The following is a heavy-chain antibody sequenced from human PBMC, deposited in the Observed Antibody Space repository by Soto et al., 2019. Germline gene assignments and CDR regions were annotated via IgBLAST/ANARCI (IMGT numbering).Heavy chain of an antibody. J-gene: IGHJ3*01. D-gene: IGHD7-27*01. CDR3: VKRGRNWGAFDF. Sequence: VQLLESGGDLVQPGGSLRLSCVASGFILNNYAMSWVRQAPGKGLEWVSTIGGTDGDSDGVPWYEDSVKGRFTISRDSSANTLFLHMDNLSAEYSALNYCVKRGRNWGAFDFWGQGTTVVVSS. V-gene: IGHV3-23*01. CDR1: GFILNNYA. CDR2: IGGTDGDSDGVP.